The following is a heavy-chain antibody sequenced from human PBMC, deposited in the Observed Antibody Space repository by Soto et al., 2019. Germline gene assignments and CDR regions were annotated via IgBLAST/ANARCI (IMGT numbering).Heavy chain of an antibody. V-gene: IGHV3-23*01. CDR2: ISGGGGNT. J-gene: IGHJ1*01. CDR1: GFTFSSCA. D-gene: IGHD3-16*01. CDR3: ARDGGERGWGEYFEH. Sequence: EVQLLESGGGLVQPGGSLRLSCAASGFTFSSCAMSWVRQAPGKGLEWVSAISGGGGNTYYADSVKGRSTISRDNTKNTYLQKKSRRSAETTVFYYARDGGERGWGEYFEHWGQGTLVTVSS.